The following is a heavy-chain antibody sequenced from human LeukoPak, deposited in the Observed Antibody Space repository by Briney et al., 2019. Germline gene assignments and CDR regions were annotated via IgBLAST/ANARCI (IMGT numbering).Heavy chain of an antibody. CDR1: GFTFTGYG. CDR2: ISYDGTNK. J-gene: IGHJ6*03. CDR3: ARGVWSSSGYYMDV. V-gene: IGHV3-33*01. D-gene: IGHD6-6*01. Sequence: PGRSLRLSCAASGFTFTGYGMRWVRQAPGKGLEWVAVISYDGTNKYYADSVKGRFTITRDNSKNTLYLQMNSLRAEDTAVYYCARGVWSSSGYYMDVWGKGTTVTVSS.